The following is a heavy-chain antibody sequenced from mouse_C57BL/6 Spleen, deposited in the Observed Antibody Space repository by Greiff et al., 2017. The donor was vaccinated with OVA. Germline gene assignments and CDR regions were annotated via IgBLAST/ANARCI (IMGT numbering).Heavy chain of an antibody. V-gene: IGHV1-82*01. CDR2: IYPGDGDT. J-gene: IGHJ4*01. CDR3: ARRGYDGGNYAMDY. Sequence: VKLMESGPELVKPGASVKISCKASGYAFSSSWMNWVKQRPGKGLEWIGRIYPGDGDTNYNGKFKGKATLTADKSSSTAYMQLSSLTSEDSAVYFCARRGYDGGNYAMDYWGQGTSVTVSS. D-gene: IGHD2-2*01. CDR1: GYAFSSSW.